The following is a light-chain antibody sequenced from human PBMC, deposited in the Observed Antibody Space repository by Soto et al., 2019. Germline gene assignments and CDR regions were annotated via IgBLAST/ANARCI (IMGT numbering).Light chain of an antibody. J-gene: IGLJ2*01. CDR3: CSYAGTSTPVV. Sequence: QSALTQPASVSGSPGQSITISCTGTSSDIGRYYLVSWYQQRPGKAPKLMIYEGNKRPSGISNRFSGSKSGITASLTISGLQAEDEADYYCCSYAGTSTPVVFGGGTKVTVL. V-gene: IGLV2-23*01. CDR1: SSDIGRYYL. CDR2: EGN.